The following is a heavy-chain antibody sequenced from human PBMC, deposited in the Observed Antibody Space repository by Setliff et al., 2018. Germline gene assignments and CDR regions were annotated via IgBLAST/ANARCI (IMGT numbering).Heavy chain of an antibody. V-gene: IGHV7-4-1*02. J-gene: IGHJ6*03. CDR3: ARASRFGTIRYRGDYYMDV. Sequence: ASVKVSCKASGYTFTTYAMGWMRQAPGQGLEYMGWINTNTGNPSYAQGFTGRFVFSLDTSVSTAYLQISSLKAEDTAVYYCARASRFGTIRYRGDYYMDVWGKGTTVTVSS. CDR1: GYTFTTYA. D-gene: IGHD3-10*01. CDR2: INTNTGNP.